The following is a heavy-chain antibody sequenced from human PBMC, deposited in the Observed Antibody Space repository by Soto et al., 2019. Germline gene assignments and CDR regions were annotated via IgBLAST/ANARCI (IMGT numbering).Heavy chain of an antibody. D-gene: IGHD2-21*02. V-gene: IGHV3-23*01. CDR2: VSGSGGNT. CDR3: AKDPPGRHIIVVTALDC. CDR1: GFTYGAYA. Sequence: LQSGGGLVQPGGSLRLSCAGSGFTYGAYAMSWVRQAPGKGLEWVSSVSGSGGNTFYADSVQGRFTISRDNSKNTLYLQMNSLRAEDTAVYYCAKDPPGRHIIVVTALDCWGQGTLVTVSA. J-gene: IGHJ4*02.